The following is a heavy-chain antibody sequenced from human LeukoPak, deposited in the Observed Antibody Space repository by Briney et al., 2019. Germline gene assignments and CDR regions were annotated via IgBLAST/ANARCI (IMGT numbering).Heavy chain of an antibody. J-gene: IGHJ4*02. CDR3: ARLIHRGYSSSWYVDY. CDR2: ISAYTGNT. Sequence: GASVKVSCKTSGYTFTNYGISWVRQAPGQGLEWMGWISAYTGNTNYAQNLQGRVTMTTDTSTSTAYMELRSLRSDDTAVYYCARLIHRGYSSSWYVDYWGQGTLVTVSS. CDR1: GYTFTNYG. V-gene: IGHV1-18*01. D-gene: IGHD6-13*01.